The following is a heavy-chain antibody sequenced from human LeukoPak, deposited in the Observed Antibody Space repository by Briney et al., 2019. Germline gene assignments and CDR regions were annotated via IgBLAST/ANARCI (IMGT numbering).Heavy chain of an antibody. J-gene: IGHJ6*02. V-gene: IGHV1-69*04. D-gene: IGHD3-10*01. Sequence: GASVKVSCKASGYTFINYAISWVRQAPGQGLEWMGRIIPILGIANYAQKFQGRVTITADKSTSTAYMELSSLRSEDTAVYYCAREELLWFGDPSRGYYYYGMDVWGQGTTVTVSS. CDR3: AREELLWFGDPSRGYYYYGMDV. CDR1: GYTFINYA. CDR2: IIPILGIA.